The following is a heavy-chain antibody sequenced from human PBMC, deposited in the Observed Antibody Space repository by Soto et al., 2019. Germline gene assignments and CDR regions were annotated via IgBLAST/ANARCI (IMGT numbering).Heavy chain of an antibody. CDR3: AREIVTAGGNNYFDP. Sequence: SETLSLTCGVSGGTVASSHWWSWVRQSPGGGLEWIGNVYHTGDTNFNPSLQSRVTISVDKSNNQFSLRLNSLTAADTAVYFCAREIVTAGGNNYFDPWGPGALVTVSS. V-gene: IGHV4-4*02. CDR1: GGTVASSHW. J-gene: IGHJ5*02. D-gene: IGHD2-21*02. CDR2: VYHTGDT.